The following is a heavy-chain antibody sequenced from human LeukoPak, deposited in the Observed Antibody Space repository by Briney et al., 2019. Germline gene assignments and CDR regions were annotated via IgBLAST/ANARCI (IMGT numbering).Heavy chain of an antibody. J-gene: IGHJ4*02. CDR3: ARDSDIVVAFDY. Sequence: PGGSLRLSCAASGFTFSDYYMSWIRQAPGKGLEWVSYISSSGSTIYYADSVKGRITISRGNAKNSLYLQMNSLRAEDTAVYYCARDSDIVVAFDYWGQGTLVTVSS. V-gene: IGHV3-11*04. D-gene: IGHD2-2*01. CDR2: ISSSGSTI. CDR1: GFTFSDYY.